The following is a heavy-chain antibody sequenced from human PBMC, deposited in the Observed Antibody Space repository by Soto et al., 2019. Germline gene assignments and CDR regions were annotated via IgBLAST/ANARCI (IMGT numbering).Heavy chain of an antibody. CDR1: GFTFNGYA. J-gene: IGHJ4*02. CDR3: AREKTYDSSGPGLDY. CDR2: ISYDGSNK. D-gene: IGHD3-22*01. V-gene: IGHV3-30-3*01. Sequence: GGSLRLSCAASGFTFNGYAMHWVRQAPGKGLEWVAVISYDGSNKYYADSVKGRFTISRDNSKNTLYLQMNSLRAEDTAVYYCAREKTYDSSGPGLDYWGQGTLVTVSS.